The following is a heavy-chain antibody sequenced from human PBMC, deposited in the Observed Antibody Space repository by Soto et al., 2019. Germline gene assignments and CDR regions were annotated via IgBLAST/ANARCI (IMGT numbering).Heavy chain of an antibody. Sequence: VASVKVSCKASGYTFTGYYMHWVRQAPGQGLEWMGWINPNSGGTNYAQKFQGRVTMTRDTSISTAYMELSRLRSDDTAVYYCARAGGGGYSYGAFDIWGQGTMVTVSS. V-gene: IGHV1-2*02. J-gene: IGHJ3*02. CDR1: GYTFTGYY. CDR3: ARAGGGGYSYGAFDI. CDR2: INPNSGGT. D-gene: IGHD5-18*01.